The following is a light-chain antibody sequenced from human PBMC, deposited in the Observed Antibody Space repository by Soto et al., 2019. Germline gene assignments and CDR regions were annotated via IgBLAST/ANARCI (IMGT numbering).Light chain of an antibody. CDR2: DAS. CDR1: QGITSY. V-gene: IGKV1-13*02. CDR3: QHYNSYSEA. J-gene: IGKJ1*01. Sequence: AIQLTQSPSSLSASVGDSVTITCRASQGITSYLAWYQQKPGKAPNLLIYDASSLESGVPSRFSGSGSGTEFTLTISSLQPDDFATYYCQHYNSYSEAFGQGTKVDIK.